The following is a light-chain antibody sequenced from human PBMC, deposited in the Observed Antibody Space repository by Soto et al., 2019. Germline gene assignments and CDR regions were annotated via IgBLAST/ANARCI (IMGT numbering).Light chain of an antibody. Sequence: EIVMTQSPATLSVSPGERATLSCSASQSVSSNLAWYQQKPGQAPRLLIYGASTRATGIPARFSGSGSGTEFNLTISSLQSEDFGVYYCQQYGSSGTFGQGTKVDIK. CDR1: QSVSSN. CDR3: QQYGSSGT. V-gene: IGKV3-15*01. CDR2: GAS. J-gene: IGKJ1*01.